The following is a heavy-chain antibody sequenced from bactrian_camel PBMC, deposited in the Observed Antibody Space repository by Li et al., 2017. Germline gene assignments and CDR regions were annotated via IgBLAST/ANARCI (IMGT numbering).Heavy chain of an antibody. V-gene: IGHV3S6*01. J-gene: IGHJ6*01. Sequence: HVQLVESGGGSVQAGGSLRLSCAAPGYRYDTYCMGWFRQAPGKAREGIAVIDSDGDTAYADSVEGRFTISKDKAKNIVYLQMNSLQPEDTAMYYCAAGREGGLCNQARAYISWGKGTQVTVS. CDR1: GYRYDTYC. CDR2: IDSDGDT. D-gene: IGHD5*01. CDR3: AAGREGGLCNQARAYIS.